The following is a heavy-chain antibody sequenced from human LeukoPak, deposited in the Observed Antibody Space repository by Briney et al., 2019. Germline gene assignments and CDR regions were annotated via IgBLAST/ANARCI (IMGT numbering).Heavy chain of an antibody. CDR1: GGSISSGDYY. V-gene: IGHV4-30-4*01. CDR2: IYYSGST. CDR3: ARGVVVPAAPDFSPDY. J-gene: IGHJ4*02. D-gene: IGHD2-2*01. Sequence: SETLSLTCTVSGGSISSGDYYWSWIRQPPGKGLEWIGYIYYSGSTYYNPSLKSRVTISVDTSKNQFSLKLSSVTAADTAVYYCARGVVVPAAPDFSPDYWGQGTLVTVSS.